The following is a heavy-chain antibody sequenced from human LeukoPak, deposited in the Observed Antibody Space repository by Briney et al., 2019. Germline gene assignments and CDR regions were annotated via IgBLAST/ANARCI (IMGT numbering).Heavy chain of an antibody. Sequence: GASVKVSCKASGYTFTNYGIIWVRQAPGQGLEWMGWISTYNGDTNYAQKVQGRVTMTTDTSTTTAYMGLRGLTSDDTAVYYCAREGLYGDYGDSWGQGTLVTVSS. J-gene: IGHJ4*02. D-gene: IGHD4-17*01. CDR2: ISTYNGDT. V-gene: IGHV1-18*01. CDR3: AREGLYGDYGDS. CDR1: GYTFTNYG.